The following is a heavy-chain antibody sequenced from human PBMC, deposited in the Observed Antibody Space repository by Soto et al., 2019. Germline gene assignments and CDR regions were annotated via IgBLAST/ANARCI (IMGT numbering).Heavy chain of an antibody. CDR2: INPSSGGT. D-gene: IGHD1-26*01. Sequence: ASVKVSCKASGYTFSDHYVHWVREAPGQGLEWMGWINPSSGGTIYTQRFQGRVTMTRDTPISTVYMELSRLTSDDTAVYYCAREMGVIGAPGYTWFDPWGQGALVTVSS. J-gene: IGHJ5*02. CDR3: AREMGVIGAPGYTWFDP. V-gene: IGHV1-2*02. CDR1: GYTFSDHY.